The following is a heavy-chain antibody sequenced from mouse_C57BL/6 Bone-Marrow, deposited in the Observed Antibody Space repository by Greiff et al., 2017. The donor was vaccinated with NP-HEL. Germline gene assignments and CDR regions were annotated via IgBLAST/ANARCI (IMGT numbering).Heavy chain of an antibody. V-gene: IGHV1-81*01. D-gene: IGHD1-1*01. CDR2: IYPRSGNT. CDR1: GYTFTSYG. J-gene: IGHJ2*01. Sequence: VQLQQSGAELARPGASVKPSCKASGYTFTSYGISWVKQRTGQGLEWIGEIYPRSGNTYYNEKFKGKATLTADKSSSTAYMELRSLTSEDSAVYFCARSTTVVEGVDYWGQGTTLTVSS. CDR3: ARSTTVVEGVDY.